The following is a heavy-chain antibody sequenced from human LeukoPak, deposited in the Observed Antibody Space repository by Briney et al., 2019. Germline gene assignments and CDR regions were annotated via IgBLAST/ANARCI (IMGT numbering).Heavy chain of an antibody. CDR3: ARANTVTTYSFDY. CDR2: IYHSGST. D-gene: IGHD4-17*01. CDR1: GGSISSGYY. Sequence: SETLSLTCAVSGGSISSGYYWGWIRQPPGKGLEWIGSIYHSGSTYYNPSLNSRVTISVATSKNQFSLKLSSVTAADTAVYFCARANTVTTYSFDYWGQGTLVTVSS. J-gene: IGHJ4*02. V-gene: IGHV4-38-2*01.